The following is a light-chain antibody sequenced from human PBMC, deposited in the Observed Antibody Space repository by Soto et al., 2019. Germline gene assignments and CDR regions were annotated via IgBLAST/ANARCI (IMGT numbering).Light chain of an antibody. J-gene: IGKJ4*01. CDR2: DAS. CDR1: QGIGST. CDR3: QRYNRWPLS. V-gene: IGKV3-15*01. Sequence: EIVMTQSPATLSVSPGERATLSCRASQGIGSTLAWYQQKPGQTPKLLIYDASTRATGVPARFSGGGSGTEFTLAINSLQSEDFAVYYCQRYNRWPLSFGGGNKVEIK.